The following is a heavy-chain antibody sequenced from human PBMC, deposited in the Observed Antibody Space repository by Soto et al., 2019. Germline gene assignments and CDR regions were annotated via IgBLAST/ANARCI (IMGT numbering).Heavy chain of an antibody. CDR1: EFAFSSYW. V-gene: IGHV3-7*05. CDR3: ARDVSPGRSGLYFDAFDI. Sequence: EVQLVESGGGLVQPGGSLTLSCAASEFAFSSYWMTWVRQAPGKGLEWVANIRKDGSQRSYLDSVRGRFTISRDNSKNSLYLQINSLRAEDTALYFCARDVSPGRSGLYFDAFDIWGQGTMVTVSS. CDR2: IRKDGSQR. D-gene: IGHD2-8*01. J-gene: IGHJ3*02.